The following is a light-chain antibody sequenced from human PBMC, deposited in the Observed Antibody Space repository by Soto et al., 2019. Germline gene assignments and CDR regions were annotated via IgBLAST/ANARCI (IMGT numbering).Light chain of an antibody. Sequence: DIQMTQSPSSVSASVGDRVTITCRASQGISSRLAWYQQKPGKAPKLLIYTASSLQSGVPSRFSGSRSGTEFTLTISSLQPEDFATYYCLQHNSYPLTFGGGTKVDIK. CDR2: TAS. J-gene: IGKJ4*01. V-gene: IGKV1-12*01. CDR3: LQHNSYPLT. CDR1: QGISSR.